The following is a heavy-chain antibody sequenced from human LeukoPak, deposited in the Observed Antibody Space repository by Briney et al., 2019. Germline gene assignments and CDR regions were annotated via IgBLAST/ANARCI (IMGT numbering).Heavy chain of an antibody. Sequence: GASVKVSCKASGYTFTGYYMHWVRQAPGQGLERMGWINPNSGGTNYAQKFQGRVTMTRDTSISTAYMELSRLRSDDTAVYYCARAPIPNCSSTSCPNWFDPWGQGTLVTVSS. V-gene: IGHV1-2*02. CDR2: INPNSGGT. CDR3: ARAPIPNCSSTSCPNWFDP. CDR1: GYTFTGYY. J-gene: IGHJ5*02. D-gene: IGHD2-2*01.